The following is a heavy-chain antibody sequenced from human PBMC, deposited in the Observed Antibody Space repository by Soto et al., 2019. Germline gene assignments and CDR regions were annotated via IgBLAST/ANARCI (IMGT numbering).Heavy chain of an antibody. V-gene: IGHV4-34*01. J-gene: IGHJ6*02. CDR1: GGSFSGYY. D-gene: IGHD3-10*01. CDR3: ASRGGSGTYYNDSYYFGMDV. Sequence: SETLSLTCAVYGGSFSGYYWSWIRQPPGKGLEWIGEINHSGSTDYNPSLKSRVTISVDTSKNQFSLKLNSVTAADTAVYYCASRGGSGTYYNDSYYFGMDVWGQGTTVTVSS. CDR2: INHSGST.